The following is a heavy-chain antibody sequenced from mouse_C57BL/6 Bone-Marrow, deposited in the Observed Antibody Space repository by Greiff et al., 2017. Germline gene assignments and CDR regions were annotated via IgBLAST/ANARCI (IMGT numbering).Heavy chain of an antibody. Sequence: EVQVVESGGGLVQPGESLTLSCESNEYEFPSHDMSWFRKTPEKRLELVAAINSDGGSTYYPATMERRFIISRDNTKKTLYLQMSSLRSEDTALYYCARHGSSYPYWYFDVWGTGTTVTVSS. CDR2: INSDGGST. D-gene: IGHD1-1*01. CDR3: ARHGSSYPYWYFDV. J-gene: IGHJ1*03. CDR1: EYEFPSHD. V-gene: IGHV5-2*01.